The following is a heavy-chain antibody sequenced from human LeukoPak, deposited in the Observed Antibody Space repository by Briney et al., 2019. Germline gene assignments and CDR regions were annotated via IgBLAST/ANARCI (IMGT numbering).Heavy chain of an antibody. CDR2: INHSGST. D-gene: IGHD5-18*01. J-gene: IGHJ6*03. CDR1: GGSFSGYY. V-gene: IGHV4-34*01. Sequence: PSGTLSLTCAVYGGSFSGYYWSWIRQPPGKGLEWIGEINHSGSTNHNPSLKSRVTISVDTSKNQFSLKLSSVTAADTAVYYCARATGGYSYGPTGGDYYYYMDVWGKGTTVTVSS. CDR3: ARATGGYSYGPTGGDYYYYMDV.